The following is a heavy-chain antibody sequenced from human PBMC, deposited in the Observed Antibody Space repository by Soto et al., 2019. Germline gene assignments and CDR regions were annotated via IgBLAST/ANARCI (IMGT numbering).Heavy chain of an antibody. CDR3: ARVTEEHDRASSWFDP. CDR2: ISHSGRGT. Sequence: EVQLLESGGDLVQPGGSLRLSCSASGFTFSNYDMSWVRQAPGKGLAWVSAISHSGRGTYYADSVEGRFTISRDNSKNTVYLQMNSLRVEDTALYYCARVTEEHDRASSWFDPWGQEPWSPSPQ. D-gene: IGHD2-21*01. J-gene: IGHJ5*02. CDR1: GFTFSNYD. V-gene: IGHV3-23*01.